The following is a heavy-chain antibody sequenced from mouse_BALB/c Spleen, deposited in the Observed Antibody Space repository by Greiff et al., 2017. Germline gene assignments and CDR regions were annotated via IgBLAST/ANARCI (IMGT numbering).Heavy chain of an antibody. V-gene: IGHV5-4*02. CDR3: ATGDFDY. Sequence: EVKLMESGGGLVKPGGSLKLSCAASGFTFSDYYMYWVRQTPEKRLEWVATISDGGSYTYYPDSVKGRFTISRDNAKNNLYLQMSSLKSEDTAMYYCATGDFDYWGQGTTLTVSS. CDR2: ISDGGSYT. D-gene: IGHD4-1*01. J-gene: IGHJ2*01. CDR1: GFTFSDYY.